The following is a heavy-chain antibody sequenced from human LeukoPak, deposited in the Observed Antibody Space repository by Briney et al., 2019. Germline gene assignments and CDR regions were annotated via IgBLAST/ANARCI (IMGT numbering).Heavy chain of an antibody. CDR1: GFTFTNYD. D-gene: IGHD1-26*01. CDR2: MNPNSGNT. Sequence: ASVKVSCKASGFTFTNYDINWVRQATGQGLEWMGWMNPNSGNTGYTQKFQGRVAMTRDTSTSTVYMELSSLRSEDTAVYYCARGIVGATEGDDFDYWGQGTLVTVSS. V-gene: IGHV1-8*01. J-gene: IGHJ4*02. CDR3: ARGIVGATEGDDFDY.